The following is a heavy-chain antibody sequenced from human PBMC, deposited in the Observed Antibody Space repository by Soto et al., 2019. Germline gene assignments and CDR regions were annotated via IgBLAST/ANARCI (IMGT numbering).Heavy chain of an antibody. V-gene: IGHV4-39*01. J-gene: IGHJ4*02. Sequence: QLQLQESGPGLVKPSETLSLTCTVSGGSISSSSYYWGWIRQPPGKGLEWIGSIYYSGSTYYNPSIKRRATISVDTSKNQFSLTLSSVTAADTAVYYCARHTPAISISDHWGQGTLVTVSS. CDR3: ARHTPAISISDH. D-gene: IGHD2-15*01. CDR1: GGSISSSSYY. CDR2: IYYSGST.